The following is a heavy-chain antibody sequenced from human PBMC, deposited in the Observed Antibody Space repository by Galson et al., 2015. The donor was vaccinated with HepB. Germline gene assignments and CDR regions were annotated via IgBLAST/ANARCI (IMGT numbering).Heavy chain of an antibody. Sequence: SLRLSCAGSGFTFYTHAMTWVRQAPGKGLEWVSTISGGGGNTYYAQSVKGRFTISSDNSKNTMYLQMNSLRAEDTAVYYCARDFYGSGTYYQPFFACWGQETLVTVSS. CDR2: ISGGGGNT. J-gene: IGHJ4*02. CDR3: ARDFYGSGTYYQPFFAC. D-gene: IGHD3-10*01. CDR1: GFTFYTHA. V-gene: IGHV3-23*01.